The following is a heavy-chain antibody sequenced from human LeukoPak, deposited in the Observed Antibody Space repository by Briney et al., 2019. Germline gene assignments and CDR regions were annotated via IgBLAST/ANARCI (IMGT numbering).Heavy chain of an antibody. D-gene: IGHD1-26*01. CDR3: AKTPHSGSYYRYAFDI. CDR1: GFTFSSYS. V-gene: IGHV3-48*04. Sequence: PGGSLRLSCAVSGFTFSSYSMNWVRQTPGKGLEWISYISSSSDIIYYADSVKGRFTISRDNAKDSLYLQMNSLRAEDTAVYYCAKTPHSGSYYRYAFDIWGQGTMVTVSS. CDR2: ISSSSDII. J-gene: IGHJ3*02.